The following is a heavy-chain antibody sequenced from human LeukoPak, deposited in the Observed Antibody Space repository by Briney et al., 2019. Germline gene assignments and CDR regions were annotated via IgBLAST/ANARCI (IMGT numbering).Heavy chain of an antibody. V-gene: IGHV3-23*01. CDR2: ISGSGGGR. CDR1: GFTFSSYA. CDR3: AKGVDASGIYYYFYMNV. D-gene: IGHD3-16*01. Sequence: PGGSLRLSCAASGFTFSSYAMSWVRQAPGKGLEWVSGISGSGGGRCYADSVKGRFTISRDNSKNTLYLQMNNLRAEDTAVYYCAKGVDASGIYYYFYMNVWGKGTTVTVSS. J-gene: IGHJ6*03.